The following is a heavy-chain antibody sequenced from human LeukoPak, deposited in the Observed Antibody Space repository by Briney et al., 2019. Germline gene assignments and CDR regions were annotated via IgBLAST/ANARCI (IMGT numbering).Heavy chain of an antibody. J-gene: IGHJ4*02. CDR1: GGSISSSSYY. V-gene: IGHV4-39*01. Sequence: QPSETLSLTCTVSGGSISSSSYYWGWIRQPPGKGLEWIGSIYYSGSTYYNPSLKSRVTISVDTSKNQFSLKLSSVTAADTAVYYCARQLAVQWLGQYYFDYWGQGTLVTVSS. D-gene: IGHD6-19*01. CDR2: IYYSGST. CDR3: ARQLAVQWLGQYYFDY.